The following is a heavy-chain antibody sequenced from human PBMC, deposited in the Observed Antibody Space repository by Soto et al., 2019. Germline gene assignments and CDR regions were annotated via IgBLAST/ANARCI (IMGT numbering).Heavy chain of an antibody. CDR1: GFTFSSYA. Sequence: EVQLLESGGGLVQPGGSLRLSCAASGFTFSSYAMSWVRQAPGKGLEWVSAISGSGGSTYYADSVKGRFTISRDNSKNTLYLQMNSLRAEDTAVYYCAKSRPLSGEYGRYFDYWGQGTLVTVSS. V-gene: IGHV3-23*01. CDR2: ISGSGGST. J-gene: IGHJ4*02. D-gene: IGHD4-17*01. CDR3: AKSRPLSGEYGRYFDY.